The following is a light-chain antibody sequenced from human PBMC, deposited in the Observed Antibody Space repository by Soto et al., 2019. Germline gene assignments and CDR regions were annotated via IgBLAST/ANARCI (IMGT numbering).Light chain of an antibody. Sequence: EIVLTQSPGTLSLSPGERATLSCRASRRFTSTYLGWYQQKPGQATRLLIDSASSRAAGIPDRFSGSGSGTDFTLTIDSLEPEDFAVYYCQQYCTSPITFGHGTRLDIK. CDR3: QQYCTSPIT. V-gene: IGKV3-20*01. J-gene: IGKJ5*01. CDR1: RRFTSTY. CDR2: SAS.